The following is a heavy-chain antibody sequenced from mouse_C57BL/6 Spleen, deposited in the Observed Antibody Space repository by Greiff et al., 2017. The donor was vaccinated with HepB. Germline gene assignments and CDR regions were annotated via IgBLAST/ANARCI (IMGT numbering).Heavy chain of an antibody. J-gene: IGHJ2*01. Sequence: VQLQQPGAELVKPGASVKLSCKASGYTFTSYWMQWVKQRPGQGLEWIGEIDPSDSYTNYNQKFKGKATLTVDTSSSTAYMQISSLTSEDSAVYYCARRGYGSSSGFDYWGQGTTLTVSS. CDR3: ARRGYGSSSGFDY. D-gene: IGHD1-1*01. CDR1: GYTFTSYW. CDR2: IDPSDSYT. V-gene: IGHV1-50*01.